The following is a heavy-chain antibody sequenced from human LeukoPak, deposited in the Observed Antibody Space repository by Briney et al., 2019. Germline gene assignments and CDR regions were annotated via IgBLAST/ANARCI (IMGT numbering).Heavy chain of an antibody. J-gene: IGHJ3*02. Sequence: ASVMVSCKASGYIFSSYSITWLRQAPGQGLEWMGWISAYNGDTNYAQKFQGRVTMTTDTSTSTAYMELRSLRSDDTAVYYCASPLTYYYDSRGRQAFDIWGRGTMVTVSS. D-gene: IGHD3-22*01. CDR2: ISAYNGDT. CDR1: GYIFSSYS. V-gene: IGHV1-18*01. CDR3: ASPLTYYYDSRGRQAFDI.